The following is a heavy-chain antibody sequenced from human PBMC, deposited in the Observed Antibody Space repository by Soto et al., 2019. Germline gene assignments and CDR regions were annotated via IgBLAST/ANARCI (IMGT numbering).Heavy chain of an antibody. CDR3: ARTSALPRGYPHGMDV. D-gene: IGHD1-1*01. Sequence: SGPTLVNPTQTLTLTCTFSGFSLNSNGMCVNWIRQPPGKALEWLALIDWDDDKYYSTSLKTRRTISRDTSKNQVVLPMTNMDPVDTATYYCARTSALPRGYPHGMDVWGQGTTVTVSS. CDR1: GFSLNSNGMC. V-gene: IGHV2-70*13. J-gene: IGHJ6*02. CDR2: IDWDDDK.